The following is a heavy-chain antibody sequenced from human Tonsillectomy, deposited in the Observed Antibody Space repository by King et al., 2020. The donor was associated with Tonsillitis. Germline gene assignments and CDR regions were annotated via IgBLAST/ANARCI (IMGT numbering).Heavy chain of an antibody. J-gene: IGHJ4*02. CDR3: ARERFDFWTGYYSYFDS. Sequence: QLQESGPGLVKPSQTLSLTCTVSGGSISSGDYYWGCIRQPPGKGLECIGYIYYRGSTYYNPSLKSRVMISVDMSKNQLSLKLPSVTAADTAMYYCARERFDFWTGYYSYFDSWGQGTLVTVSS. D-gene: IGHD3/OR15-3a*01. CDR1: GGSISSGDYY. CDR2: IYYRGST. V-gene: IGHV4-30-4*01.